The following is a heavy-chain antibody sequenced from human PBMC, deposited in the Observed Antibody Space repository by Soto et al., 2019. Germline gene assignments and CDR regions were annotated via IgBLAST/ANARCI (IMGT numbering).Heavy chain of an antibody. J-gene: IGHJ4*02. D-gene: IGHD6-13*01. Sequence: GGSLRLSCAASGFTFSSYAMSWVRQAPGKGLEWVSAISGSGGSTYYADSVKGRFTISRDNSKNTLYLQMNSLRAEDTAVYYGAKDRPKITAAGILDYWGQGTLVTVSS. CDR1: GFTFSSYA. CDR2: ISGSGGST. V-gene: IGHV3-23*01. CDR3: AKDRPKITAAGILDY.